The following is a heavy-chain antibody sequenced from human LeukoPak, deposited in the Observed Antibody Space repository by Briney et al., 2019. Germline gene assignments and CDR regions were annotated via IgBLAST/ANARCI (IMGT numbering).Heavy chain of an antibody. Sequence: ASVKVSCKASGYTFTSYYVHWVRQAPGQGLEWMGIIIPSGGSTSYAQKFQGRVTMTRDTSTSTVYMELSSLRSEDTAVYYCARSLTRGVVVVAYWGQGTLVTVSS. V-gene: IGHV1-46*01. CDR3: ARSLTRGVVVVAY. CDR1: GYTFTSYY. CDR2: IIPSGGST. D-gene: IGHD2-15*01. J-gene: IGHJ4*02.